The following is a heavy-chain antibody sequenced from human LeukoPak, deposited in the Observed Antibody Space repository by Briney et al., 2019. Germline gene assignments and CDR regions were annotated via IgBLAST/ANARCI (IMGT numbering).Heavy chain of an antibody. J-gene: IGHJ2*01. V-gene: IGHV3-23*01. CDR3: AKCRGGVVGSRYFDF. D-gene: IGHD3-10*01. CDR2: ISGSGGST. Sequence: GGSLRLSCAASGFTFTTYATSWVRQAPGKGLEWVSTISGSGGSTYYADSVKGRFTISRDNSKNTLYLQMNSLGAEDTAVYYCAKCRGGVVGSRYFDFWGRGTLVTVSS. CDR1: GFTFTTYA.